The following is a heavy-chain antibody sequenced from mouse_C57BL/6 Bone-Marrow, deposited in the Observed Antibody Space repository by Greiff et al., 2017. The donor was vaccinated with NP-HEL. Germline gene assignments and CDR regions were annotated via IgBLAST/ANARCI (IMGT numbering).Heavy chain of an antibody. CDR2: IWTGGCT. D-gene: IGHD2-14*01. CDR3: ARKGIVRRFSYFDV. V-gene: IGHV2-9-1*01. Sequence: VQLKESGPGLVAPSQSLSITCTVSGFSLTSYAISWVRQPPGKGLECLGVIWTGGCTNYNSALKSRLSISKDNSKSQVFLKMNSLQTDDTARYYCARKGIVRRFSYFDVWGTGTTVTVSS. J-gene: IGHJ1*03. CDR1: GFSLTSYA.